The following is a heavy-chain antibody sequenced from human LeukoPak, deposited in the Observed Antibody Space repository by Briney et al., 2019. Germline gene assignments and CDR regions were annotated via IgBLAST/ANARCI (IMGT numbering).Heavy chain of an antibody. Sequence: GGSLRLSCAASGFTFSSYAMHWVRQAPGKGLEWVAVISYDGSNKYYADSVKGRFTISRDNSKNTLYLQMNSLRAEDTAIYYCAKEVVPGTSRSFDYWGQGTLVTVSS. CDR1: GFTFSSYA. V-gene: IGHV3-30-3*01. CDR2: ISYDGSNK. CDR3: AKEVVPGTSRSFDY. J-gene: IGHJ4*02. D-gene: IGHD2-2*01.